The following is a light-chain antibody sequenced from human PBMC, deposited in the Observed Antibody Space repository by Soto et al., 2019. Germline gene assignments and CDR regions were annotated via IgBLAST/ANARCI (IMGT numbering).Light chain of an antibody. V-gene: IGLV1-44*01. CDR2: SNN. Sequence: QSVLTQPPSASGTPGQRVTISCSGSSSNIGRNTVNWYQQLPGTAPKLLIYSNNQRPSGVPDRFSGSKSGPSGSLAISGLQSEDEADYYCAAWDDSLNGPVFGGGTKLTVL. CDR3: AAWDDSLNGPV. CDR1: SSNIGRNT. J-gene: IGLJ3*02.